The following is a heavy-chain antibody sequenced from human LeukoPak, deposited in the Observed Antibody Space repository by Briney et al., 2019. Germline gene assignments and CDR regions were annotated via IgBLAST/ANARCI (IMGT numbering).Heavy chain of an antibody. V-gene: IGHV4-59*01. CDR1: GGSISSYY. CDR3: ARVTYYYDSSGYYYDDY. D-gene: IGHD3-22*01. CDR2: IYYSGST. J-gene: IGHJ4*02. Sequence: PSETLSLTCTVSGGSISSYYWSWIRQPPGKGLEWIGYIYYSGSTNYNPSLKSRVTISVDTSKNQFSLKLSSVTAADTAVYYCARVTYYYDSSGYYYDDYWGQGTLVTVSS.